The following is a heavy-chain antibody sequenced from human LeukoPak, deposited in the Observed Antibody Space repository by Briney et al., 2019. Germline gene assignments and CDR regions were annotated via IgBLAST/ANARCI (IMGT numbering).Heavy chain of an antibody. V-gene: IGHV1-46*01. CDR1: GYTFTSYY. Sequence: ASVKVSCKASGYTFTSYYMHWVRQAPGQGLEWMGIINPSGDSTSYAQKFQVRVTMTRDTSTSTVYMELSSLRSEDTAVYYCASYCSSTSCYTEDAFDIWGQGTMVTVSS. CDR2: INPSGDST. D-gene: IGHD2-2*02. J-gene: IGHJ3*02. CDR3: ASYCSSTSCYTEDAFDI.